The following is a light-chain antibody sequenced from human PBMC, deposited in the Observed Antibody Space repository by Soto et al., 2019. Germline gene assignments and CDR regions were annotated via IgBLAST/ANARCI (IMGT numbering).Light chain of an antibody. J-gene: IGLJ2*01. CDR1: ASNIGSNF. CDR2: TNS. CDR3: ATWDDNVKGPV. Sequence: QSALTQPPSASGPPGQRVTISCPGRASNIGSNFVSWYQVVPGTAPKLLIYTNSHRPSGVPDRFSGSRSGTSASLDISGLQSDDETDYFCATWDDNVKGPVFGGGTKVTVL. V-gene: IGLV1-44*01.